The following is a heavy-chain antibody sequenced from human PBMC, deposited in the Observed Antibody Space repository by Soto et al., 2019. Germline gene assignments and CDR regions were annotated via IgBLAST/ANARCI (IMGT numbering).Heavy chain of an antibody. CDR2: IIPIFGTA. Sequence: GASVKVSCKASGGTFSSYAISWVRQAPGQGLEWMGGIIPIFGTANYAQKFQGRVTITADESTSTAYMELSSLRSEDTAVYYCARAGSIAVAGTLAEYFQHWGQGTLVTVSS. J-gene: IGHJ1*01. CDR3: ARAGSIAVAGTLAEYFQH. D-gene: IGHD6-19*01. CDR1: GGTFSSYA. V-gene: IGHV1-69*13.